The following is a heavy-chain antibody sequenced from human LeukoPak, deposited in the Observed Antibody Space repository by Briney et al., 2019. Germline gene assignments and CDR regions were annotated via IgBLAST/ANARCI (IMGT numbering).Heavy chain of an antibody. CDR1: GFTFSNAW. V-gene: IGHV3-15*01. D-gene: IGHD6-13*01. CDR3: AKDGPFSIAAAATYSQIDY. Sequence: PGGSLRLSCAASGFTFSNAWMSWVRQAPGKGLEWVGRIKSKTDGGATDYAAPVKGRFTISRDDSKNTLYLQMNSLRPDDTAVYYCAKDGPFSIAAAATYSQIDYWGQGTLVTVSS. J-gene: IGHJ4*02. CDR2: IKSKTDGGAT.